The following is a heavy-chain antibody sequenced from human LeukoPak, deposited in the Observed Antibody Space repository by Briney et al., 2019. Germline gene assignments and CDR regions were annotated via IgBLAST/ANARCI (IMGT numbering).Heavy chain of an antibody. CDR1: GFTFSSYV. V-gene: IGHV3-23*01. D-gene: IGHD3-9*01. Sequence: PGGSLRLSCAASGFTFSSYVMSWVRQAPGKGLEWVSTISGNGGTTHYADSVKGRFTISRDNSKNTVYLQMNSLRVEDTAVYYCAKKTGFDWLLYELDYWGQGTLVTVSS. CDR2: ISGNGGTT. CDR3: AKKTGFDWLLYELDY. J-gene: IGHJ4*02.